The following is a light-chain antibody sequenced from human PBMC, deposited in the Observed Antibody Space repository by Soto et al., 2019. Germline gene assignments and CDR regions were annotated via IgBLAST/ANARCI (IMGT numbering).Light chain of an antibody. CDR1: QDISNY. CDR2: AGS. CDR3: QQLRSNSIT. Sequence: DIQLTQSPSFLSASVGDRVTITCRASQDISNYLVWYQQKPGKAPKVLIYAGSTLHSGVPSTFSGSGSGTEFGLSISSLQPEHFATYFCQQLRSNSITFGQATRLEI. V-gene: IGKV1-9*01. J-gene: IGKJ5*01.